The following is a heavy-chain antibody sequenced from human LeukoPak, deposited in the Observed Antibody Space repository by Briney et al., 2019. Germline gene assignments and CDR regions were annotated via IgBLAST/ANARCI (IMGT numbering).Heavy chain of an antibody. J-gene: IGHJ4*02. CDR1: GFTFSSYE. Sequence: GGSLRLSCAASGFTFSSYEMNWVRQAPGKGLEWISYISSSGPTIYYADSVKGRFTISRDNAKNSVFLQMNSLRAEDTAVYYCARLHGAYPFDYWGQGTLVTVSS. CDR3: ARLHGAYPFDY. V-gene: IGHV3-48*03. D-gene: IGHD4/OR15-4a*01. CDR2: ISSSGPTI.